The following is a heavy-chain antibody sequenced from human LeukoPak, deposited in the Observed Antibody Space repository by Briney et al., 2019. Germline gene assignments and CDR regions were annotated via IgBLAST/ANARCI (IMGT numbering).Heavy chain of an antibody. CDR1: GFTFSNAW. V-gene: IGHV3-15*01. Sequence: GGSLRLSCAASGFTFSNAWMSWVRQAPGKGLEWVGRIKSKTDGGTTDYAAPVKGRFTISRDDSKNTLYLQMNSLKTEDTAVYYCTTERRITMVRGVFYGMDVWGQGTTVTVSS. J-gene: IGHJ6*02. CDR3: TTERRITMVRGVFYGMDV. D-gene: IGHD3-10*01. CDR2: IKSKTDGGTT.